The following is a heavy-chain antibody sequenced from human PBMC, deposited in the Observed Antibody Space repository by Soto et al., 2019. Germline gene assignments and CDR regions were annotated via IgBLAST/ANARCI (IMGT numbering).Heavy chain of an antibody. J-gene: IGHJ6*03. CDR1: GFTFSSYS. V-gene: IGHV3-48*01. D-gene: IGHD3-10*01. CDR3: ARCNMVRGVISYYYYMDV. Sequence: GGSLRLSCAASGFTFSSYSMNWVRQAPGKGLEWVSYISSSSSTIYYADSVKGRFTISRDNAKNSLYLQMNSLRAEDTAVYYCARCNMVRGVISYYYYMDVWGKGTTVTVSS. CDR2: ISSSSSTI.